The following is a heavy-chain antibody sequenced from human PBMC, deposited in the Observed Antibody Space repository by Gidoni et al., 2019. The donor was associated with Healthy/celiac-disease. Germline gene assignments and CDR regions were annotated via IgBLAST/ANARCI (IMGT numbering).Heavy chain of an antibody. CDR1: GYTFTSYA. Sequence: QVQLVQPGAEVKKPGASAKVSCKASGYTFTSYAMHWVRPAPGQRLEWMGWINAVNGNPKYSQKFQGRVTITRDTSASTAYVELSSLRSEDTAVYYCARRGNYYDSSGYYYAGWGQGTLVTVSS. V-gene: IGHV1-3*01. CDR3: ARRGNYYDSSGYYYAG. CDR2: INAVNGNP. J-gene: IGHJ4*02. D-gene: IGHD3-22*01.